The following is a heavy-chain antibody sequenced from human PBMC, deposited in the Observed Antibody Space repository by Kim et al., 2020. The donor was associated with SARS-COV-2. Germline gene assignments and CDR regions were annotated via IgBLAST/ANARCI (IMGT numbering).Heavy chain of an antibody. Sequence: SLKGRFPISSDNSKNTLYLQMNSLRAEDTAVYYCAKSPRYYFDSSGYLDYWGQGTLVTVSS. J-gene: IGHJ4*02. CDR3: AKSPRYYFDSSGYLDY. V-gene: IGHV3-23*01. D-gene: IGHD3-22*01.